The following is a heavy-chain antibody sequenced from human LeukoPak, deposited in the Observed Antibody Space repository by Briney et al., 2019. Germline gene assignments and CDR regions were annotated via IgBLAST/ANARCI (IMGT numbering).Heavy chain of an antibody. V-gene: IGHV3-48*04. J-gene: IGHJ6*03. Sequence: GGSLRLSCVVSGFSFSSYSMNWVRQAPGKGLEWVSYINYSSSTKYYADSVKGRFTISRDNARNSLYLQMNSLRAEDTAVYYCASDYTYYMDVWGKGTTVTVSS. CDR2: INYSSSTK. CDR1: GFSFSSYS. CDR3: ASDYTYYMDV.